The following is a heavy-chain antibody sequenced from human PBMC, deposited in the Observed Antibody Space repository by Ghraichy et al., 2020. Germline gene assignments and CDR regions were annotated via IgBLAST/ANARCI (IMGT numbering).Heavy chain of an antibody. D-gene: IGHD6-13*01. CDR3: VVQAAGVVY. Sequence: GESLNISCSASGFTFSNYAMHWVRQAPGKGLQYVSGITRNGGNTYYADSVKGRFTISRDNSKNTLFLQMGSLRSDDTAVYHCVVQAAGVVYWGQGTLVTVSS. CDR2: ITRNGGNT. CDR1: GFTFSNYA. V-gene: IGHV3-64D*08. J-gene: IGHJ4*02.